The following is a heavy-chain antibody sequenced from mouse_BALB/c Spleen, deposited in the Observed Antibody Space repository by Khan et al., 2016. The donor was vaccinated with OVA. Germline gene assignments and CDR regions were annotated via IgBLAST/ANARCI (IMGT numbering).Heavy chain of an antibody. CDR2: ISYSGST. Sequence: VQLVESGPGLVKPSQSLSLTCTVTGYSITSDYAWNWIRQFPGNKLEWMGYISYSGSTSYNPYFKSRISITRDTSKNQFFLQLNSVTTEDTATYYCSRSIMANWGQGTTLTVSS. J-gene: IGHJ2*01. CDR3: SRSIMAN. V-gene: IGHV3-2*02. CDR1: GYSITSDYA.